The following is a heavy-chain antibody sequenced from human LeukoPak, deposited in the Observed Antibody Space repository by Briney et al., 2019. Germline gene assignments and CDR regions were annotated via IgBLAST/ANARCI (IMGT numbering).Heavy chain of an antibody. D-gene: IGHD4-23*01. J-gene: IGHJ5*02. V-gene: IGHV4-39*07. CDR3: ARERSSSGGHSWFDP. CDR2: IYYTGVT. CDR1: GGYIITSGHY. Sequence: SETLSLTCTVSGGYIITSGHYWGWIRQPPGKGLEWIGSIYYTGVTSTNPFFRSRMSISVDTSKNQFSLNLTSVTAADAAVYYCARERSSSGGHSWFDPWGREPWSPSPQ.